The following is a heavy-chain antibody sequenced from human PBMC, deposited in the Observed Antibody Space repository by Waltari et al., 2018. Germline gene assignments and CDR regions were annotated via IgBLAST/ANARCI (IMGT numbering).Heavy chain of an antibody. D-gene: IGHD2-2*01. CDR2: IYSGGST. J-gene: IGHJ3*02. V-gene: IGHV3-53*01. CDR1: GFTVSSNY. CDR3: ARYEVEDAFDI. Sequence: EVQLVESGGGLIQPGGSLRLSCAASGFTVSSNYMSWVRQAPGKGMEWVSVIYSGGSTYYADSVKGRFTISRDNSKNTLYLQMNSLRAEDTAVYYCARYEVEDAFDIWGQGTMVTVSS.